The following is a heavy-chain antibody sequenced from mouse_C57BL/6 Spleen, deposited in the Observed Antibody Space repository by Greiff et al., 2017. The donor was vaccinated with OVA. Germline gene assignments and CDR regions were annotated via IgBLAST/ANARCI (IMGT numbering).Heavy chain of an antibody. D-gene: IGHD1-1*01. J-gene: IGHJ4*01. Sequence: VQLQQAGAELARPGASVKLSRKASGYTFTSYGISWVKKRTGPGLEWIGEIYPRSGNTYYNEKFKGKATLTADKSSSTAYMELRSLTSEDSAVYFCARNYGSSYNYAMDYWGQGTSVTVSS. CDR3: ARNYGSSYNYAMDY. CDR1: GYTFTSYG. CDR2: IYPRSGNT. V-gene: IGHV1-81*01.